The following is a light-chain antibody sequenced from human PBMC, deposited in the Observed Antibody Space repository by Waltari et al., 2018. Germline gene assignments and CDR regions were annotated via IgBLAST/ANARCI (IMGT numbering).Light chain of an antibody. J-gene: IGLJ2*01. CDR2: QDN. V-gene: IGLV3-1*01. CDR3: QAWDRSTVV. Sequence: SYELTQPPSVSVSPGQTASIPCPGDKLGDKYACWYQQKPGQSPVLVIYQDNKRPSGIPERFSGSNSGNTATLTISGTHAKDEADYYCQAWDRSTVVFGGGTKLTVL. CDR1: KLGDKY.